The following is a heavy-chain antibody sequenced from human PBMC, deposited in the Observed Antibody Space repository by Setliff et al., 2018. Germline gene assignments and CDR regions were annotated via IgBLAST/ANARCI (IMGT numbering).Heavy chain of an antibody. CDR2: IYSSGRT. D-gene: IGHD1-26*01. Sequence: LTCAVYGGSFSGHYWSWIRQSPGKGLEWIGYIYSSGRTNYNPSLKSRVTLSVDTSNNQFSLKVSSVTAADTAVYYCARAPPNRYSGSYEYFYMDVWGKGTTVTVSS. J-gene: IGHJ6*03. CDR1: GGSFSGHY. V-gene: IGHV4-4*08. CDR3: ARAPPNRYSGSYEYFYMDV.